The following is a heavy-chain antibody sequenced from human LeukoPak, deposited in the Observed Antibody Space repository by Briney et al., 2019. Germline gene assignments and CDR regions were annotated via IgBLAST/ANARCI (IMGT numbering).Heavy chain of an antibody. D-gene: IGHD6-13*01. CDR1: GYTFTGYY. V-gene: IGHV1-2*02. J-gene: IGHJ4*02. CDR2: INPNSGGT. Sequence: ASVKVSCKASGYTFTGYYMHWVPQAPGQGLEWMVWINPNSGGTNYAQKFQGRVTMTRDTSISTAYMELSRLKSDDTAVYYCARENRIAAAGNIDYWGQGTLVTDSS. CDR3: ARENRIAAAGNIDY.